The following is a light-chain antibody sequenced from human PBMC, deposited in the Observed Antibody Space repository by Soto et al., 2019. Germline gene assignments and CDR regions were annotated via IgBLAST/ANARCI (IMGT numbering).Light chain of an antibody. CDR3: KQYGSSPTT. Sequence: VLTQSPAPLSLFPGERATLSSSASQSGTSNYIAWYQQKPGQAHRLLIFGAYSRATGIQDRFSGSGSGTDFTLTIRRLEPEDFAVYYCKQYGSSPTTFGQGTKVDIK. CDR2: GAY. J-gene: IGKJ1*01. CDR1: QSGTSNY. V-gene: IGKV3-20*01.